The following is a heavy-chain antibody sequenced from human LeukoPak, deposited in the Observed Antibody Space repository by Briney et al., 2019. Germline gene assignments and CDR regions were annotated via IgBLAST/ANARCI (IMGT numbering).Heavy chain of an antibody. V-gene: IGHV4-59*01. CDR1: GGSINNFF. J-gene: IGHJ3*02. D-gene: IGHD1-1*01. CDR2: VDHSGNT. Sequence: SETLSLTCTVSGGSINNFFWNWVRQSPGKGLEWIGYVDHSGNTKYNPSLWGRVTMFVDTSNNQFSLRLTSLPAADTAVYYCARVPWKFEPFDIWGQGTKVTVSS. CDR3: ARVPWKFEPFDI.